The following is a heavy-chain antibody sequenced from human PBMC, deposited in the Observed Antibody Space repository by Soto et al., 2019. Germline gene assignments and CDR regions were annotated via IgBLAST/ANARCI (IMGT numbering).Heavy chain of an antibody. CDR1: GFTFSSYE. V-gene: IGHV3-48*03. J-gene: IGHJ6*02. D-gene: IGHD3-3*01. Sequence: GGSLRLSCAASGFTFSSYEMNWVRQAPGKGLEWVSYISSSGSTIYYADSVKGRFTISRDNAKNSLYLQMNSLRAEDTAVYYCARSPLRTIFGVVIPSRGGMDVWGQGTRVTVSS. CDR3: ARSPLRTIFGVVIPSRGGMDV. CDR2: ISSSGSTI.